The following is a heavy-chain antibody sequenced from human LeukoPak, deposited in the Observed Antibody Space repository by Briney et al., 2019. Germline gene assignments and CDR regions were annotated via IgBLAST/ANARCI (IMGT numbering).Heavy chain of an antibody. V-gene: IGHV4-38-2*01. CDR2: IYHSGST. Sequence: SETLSLTCAVSGYSISSGYYWGWIRQPPGKGLEWIGSIYHSGSTYYKPSLKSRVTISVDTSKNHCSLQQSSVTAGDTAVDYCARGVGSSWYCFVYRGQGTLVTVSS. CDR3: ARGVGSSWYCFVY. D-gene: IGHD6-13*01. CDR1: GYSISSGYY. J-gene: IGHJ4*02.